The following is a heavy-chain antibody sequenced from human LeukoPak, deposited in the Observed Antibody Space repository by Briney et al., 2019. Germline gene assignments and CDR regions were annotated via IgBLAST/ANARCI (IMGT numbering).Heavy chain of an antibody. J-gene: IGHJ4*02. CDR1: GFTFSSYA. D-gene: IGHD3-10*01. V-gene: IGHV3-49*04. CDR2: IRSKAYGGTT. CDR3: TRVFEWFGELWFFDY. Sequence: PGGSLRLSCAASGFTFSSYAMHWVRQAPGKGLEWVGFIRSKAYGGTTEYAASVKGRFTISRDDSKSIAYLQMNSLKTEDTAVYYCTRVFEWFGELWFFDYWGQGTLVTVSS.